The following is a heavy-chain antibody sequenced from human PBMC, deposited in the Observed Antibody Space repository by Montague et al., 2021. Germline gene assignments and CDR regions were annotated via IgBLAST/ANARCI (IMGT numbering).Heavy chain of an antibody. CDR3: AREVAPGSGSNSVDY. J-gene: IGHJ4*02. Sequence: SLRLSCAASDFTFSTYAMHWVRQAPGKGLEWVAVIWYDGSNRFYADSVKGRFTISRDNSKNTLYLQMNNLRAEDTAMYYCAREVAPGSGSNSVDYWGQGTLVTVS. CDR1: DFTFSTYA. CDR2: IWYDGSNR. V-gene: IGHV3-33*01. D-gene: IGHD3-10*01.